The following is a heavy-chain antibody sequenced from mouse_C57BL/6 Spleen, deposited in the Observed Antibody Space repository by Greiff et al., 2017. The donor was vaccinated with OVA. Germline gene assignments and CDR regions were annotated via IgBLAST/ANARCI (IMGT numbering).Heavy chain of an antibody. CDR3: ARSTEDWYFDV. CDR2: IDPSDSYT. CDR1: GYTFTSYW. Sequence: QVQLKQPGAELVMPGASVKLSCKASGYTFTSYWMHWVKQRPGQGLEWIGEIDPSDSYTNYNQKFKGKSTLTVDKSSSTAYMQLSSLTSEDSAVYYCARSTEDWYFDVWGTGTTVTVSS. D-gene: IGHD1-1*01. J-gene: IGHJ1*03. V-gene: IGHV1-69*01.